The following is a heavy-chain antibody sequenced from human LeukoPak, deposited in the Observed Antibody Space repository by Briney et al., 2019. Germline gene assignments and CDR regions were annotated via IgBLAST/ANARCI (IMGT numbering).Heavy chain of an antibody. CDR2: ISGSGGST. J-gene: IGHJ4*02. D-gene: IGHD4-11*01. CDR3: ARDASNYFDY. V-gene: IGHV3-23*01. Sequence: GGSLRLSCAASGFTFAGYAMTWVRQAPGKGLEWVSLISGSGGSTYYADVVKGRFTISRDNSKNALYLRMNSLRAEDTAVYYCARDASNYFDYWGQGTLVTVSS. CDR1: GFTFAGYA.